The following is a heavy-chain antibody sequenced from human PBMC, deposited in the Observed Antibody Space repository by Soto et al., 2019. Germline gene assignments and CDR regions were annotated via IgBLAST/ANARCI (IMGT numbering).Heavy chain of an antibody. CDR1: CGSISSGDYY. Sequence: LSLTCTVSCGSISSGDYYWSWIRQPPGKGLEWVGYIYYSGSTYYNPSLKSRVTISVDTSKNQFSLKLSSVTAADTAVYYCARESGGLLWFGELLSPGYFDYWGQGTLVTVSS. D-gene: IGHD3-10*01. V-gene: IGHV4-30-4*01. J-gene: IGHJ4*02. CDR2: IYYSGST. CDR3: ARESGGLLWFGELLSPGYFDY.